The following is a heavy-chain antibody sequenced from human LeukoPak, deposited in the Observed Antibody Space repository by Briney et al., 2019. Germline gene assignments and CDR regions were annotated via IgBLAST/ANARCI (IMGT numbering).Heavy chain of an antibody. CDR3: ARDRDFWSGYHDYYYCYGMDV. V-gene: IGHV4-59*11. CDR1: GGSISSHY. CDR2: IYYSGTT. Sequence: ASETLSLTCTVSGGSISSHYWSWIRQPPGKGLEWIGYIYYSGTTNYNPSLKSRVTMSVDTSKNQFSLKLSSVTAADTAVYCCARDRDFWSGYHDYYYCYGMDVWGQGTTVTVSS. J-gene: IGHJ6*02. D-gene: IGHD3-3*01.